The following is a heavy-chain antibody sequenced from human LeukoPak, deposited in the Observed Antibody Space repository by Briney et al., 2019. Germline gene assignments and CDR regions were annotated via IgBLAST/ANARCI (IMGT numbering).Heavy chain of an antibody. V-gene: IGHV1-69-2*01. CDR2: VDPEDGET. Sequence: ASVKVSCMVSGYTFTDYYMHWVQQAPGKGLEWMGLVDPEDGETIYAEKFQGRVTITADTSTDTAYMELSSLRSEDTAVYYCATGSVEMATNTLDYWGQGTLVTVSS. D-gene: IGHD5-24*01. CDR3: ATGSVEMATNTLDY. J-gene: IGHJ4*02. CDR1: GYTFTDYY.